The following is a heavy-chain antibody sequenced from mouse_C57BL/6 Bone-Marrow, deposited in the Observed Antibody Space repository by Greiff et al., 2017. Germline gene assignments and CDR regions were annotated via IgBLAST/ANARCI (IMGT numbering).Heavy chain of an antibody. V-gene: IGHV1-59*01. CDR3: AKGITTVVAPVAY. CDR2: IDPSDSYT. D-gene: IGHD1-1*01. J-gene: IGHJ3*01. Sequence: VQLQQPGAELVRPGTSVKLSCKASGYTFTSYWMHWVKQRPGQGLEWIGVIDPSDSYTNYNQKFKGKATLTVDTSSSTAYMQISSLTSEDSAVYYCAKGITTVVAPVAYWGQGTLVTVSA. CDR1: GYTFTSYW.